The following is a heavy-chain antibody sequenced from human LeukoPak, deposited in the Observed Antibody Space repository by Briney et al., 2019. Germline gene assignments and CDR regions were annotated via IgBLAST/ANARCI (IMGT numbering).Heavy chain of an antibody. V-gene: IGHV3-48*03. CDR3: AREGGSGYCGGDCYPN. J-gene: IGHJ4*02. D-gene: IGHD2-21*02. CDR2: ISSSGSTI. Sequence: GGSLRLSCAASGFTFSSYEMNWVRQAPGKGLEWASYISSSGSTIYYADSVKGRFTISRDNAKNSLYLQMNSLRAEDTAVYYCAREGGSGYCGGDCYPNWGQGTLVTVSS. CDR1: GFTFSSYE.